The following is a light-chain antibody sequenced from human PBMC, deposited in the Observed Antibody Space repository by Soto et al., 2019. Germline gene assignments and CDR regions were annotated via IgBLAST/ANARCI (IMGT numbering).Light chain of an antibody. V-gene: IGKV3-11*01. CDR3: QHRSSWPLT. Sequence: EIVLTQSPATLSLSPGERATLSCRASQSVSSYLAWYQQKPGQAPRLLIYDVSNRATGTPARFSGSGSGTDFTLDISSLEPEDFAVYYCQHRSSWPLTFGGATKVEIK. CDR1: QSVSSY. CDR2: DVS. J-gene: IGKJ4*01.